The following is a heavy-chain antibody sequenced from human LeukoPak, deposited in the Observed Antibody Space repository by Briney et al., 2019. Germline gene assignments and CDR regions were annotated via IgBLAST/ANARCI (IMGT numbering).Heavy chain of an antibody. CDR3: ARGDYYGSGSYYGYFDY. Sequence: TGGSLRLSCAASGFTFSSYAMSWVRLAPGKGLEWVAVISYDGSNKYYADSVKGRFTISRDNSKNTLYLQMNSLRAEDTAVYYCARGDYYGSGSYYGYFDYWGQGTLVTVSS. V-gene: IGHV3-30-3*01. D-gene: IGHD3-10*01. CDR1: GFTFSSYA. J-gene: IGHJ4*02. CDR2: ISYDGSNK.